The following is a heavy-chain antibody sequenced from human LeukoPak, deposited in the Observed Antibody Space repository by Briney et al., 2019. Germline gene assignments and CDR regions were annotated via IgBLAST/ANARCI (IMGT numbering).Heavy chain of an antibody. CDR1: GFTFSSYA. CDR2: ISGSGGST. V-gene: IGHV3-23*01. CDR3: AKGGLGDTDFDY. Sequence: GGSPRLSCAASGFTFSSYAMSWVRQAPGKGLEWVSAISGSGGSTYYADSVKGRFTISRDNSKNTLYLQMNSLRAEDTAVYYCAKGGLGDTDFDYWGQGTLVTVSS. J-gene: IGHJ4*02. D-gene: IGHD4-17*01.